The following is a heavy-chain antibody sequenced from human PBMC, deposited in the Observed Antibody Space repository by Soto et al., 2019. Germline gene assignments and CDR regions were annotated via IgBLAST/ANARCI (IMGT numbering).Heavy chain of an antibody. Sequence: QVTLKESGPVLVKPTETLTLTCTVSGFSLSNARMGVSWIRQPPGKALEWLAHIFSNDEKSYSTSLKSRLTISXXTXKXXVVLTMTNMDPVDTATYYCARRLRYSYGGYWYFDLWGRGTLVTVSS. CDR1: GFSLSNARMG. CDR2: IFSNDEK. J-gene: IGHJ2*01. V-gene: IGHV2-26*01. D-gene: IGHD5-18*01. CDR3: ARRLRYSYGGYWYFDL.